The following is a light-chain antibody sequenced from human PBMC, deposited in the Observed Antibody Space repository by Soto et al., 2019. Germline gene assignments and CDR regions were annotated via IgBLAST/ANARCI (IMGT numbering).Light chain of an antibody. CDR1: SSNIGAGYD. V-gene: IGLV1-40*01. J-gene: IGLJ2*01. Sequence: QSVLTQPPSVSGAPGQRVTISCTGSSSNIGAGYDVHWYQQLPGTAPKFLIYGNNNRPSGVPDRFSASKSGTSASLAITGLQAEDEADYSCQSYDSRLSGSRVFGGGTKLTVL. CDR2: GNN. CDR3: QSYDSRLSGSRV.